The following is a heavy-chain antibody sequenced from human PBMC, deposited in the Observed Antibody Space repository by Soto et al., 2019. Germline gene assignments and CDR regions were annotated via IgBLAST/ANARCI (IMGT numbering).Heavy chain of an antibody. CDR1: GFTFSSYS. V-gene: IGHV3-48*02. CDR2: ISSSSSTI. J-gene: IGHJ4*02. D-gene: IGHD3-22*01. CDR3: ARGNPITMIVVVAPDFDY. Sequence: EVQLVESGGGLVQPGGSLRLYCAASGFTFSSYSMNWVRQAPGKGLEWVSYISSSSSTIYYADSVKGRFTISRDNAKNSLYLQMNSLRDEDTAVYYCARGNPITMIVVVAPDFDYWGQGTLVTVSS.